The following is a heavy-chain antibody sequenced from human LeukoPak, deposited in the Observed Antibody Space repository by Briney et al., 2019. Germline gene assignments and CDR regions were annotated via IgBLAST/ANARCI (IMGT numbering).Heavy chain of an antibody. CDR2: IIPIFGTA. CDR1: GGTFSSYA. J-gene: IGHJ4*02. D-gene: IGHD3-16*02. Sequence: SEKVSYKASGGTFSSYAISWVRQAPGQGLEWMGGIIPIFGTANYAQKFQGRVTITADESTSTAYMELSSLRSEDTAVYYCARSSVRFGGVIAPPGYWGQGTLVTVSS. V-gene: IGHV1-69*13. CDR3: ARSSVRFGGVIAPPGY.